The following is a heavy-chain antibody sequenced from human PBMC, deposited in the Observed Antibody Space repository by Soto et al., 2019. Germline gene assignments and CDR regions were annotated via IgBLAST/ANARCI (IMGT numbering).Heavy chain of an antibody. CDR3: ATVGIRWGCFKY. CDR1: AGSISNGGYY. V-gene: IGHV4-31*03. D-gene: IGHD4-17*01. Sequence: QVQLQESGPGLVKPSQTLSLTCTVSAGSISNGGYYWSWIRQHPGKGLEWIGHIYYTGSTLYNPSLKSRVTISVDTSKNQFSLKLSSVTAADTAMYYCATVGIRWGCFKYWGQGTLVTVSS. J-gene: IGHJ4*02. CDR2: IYYTGST.